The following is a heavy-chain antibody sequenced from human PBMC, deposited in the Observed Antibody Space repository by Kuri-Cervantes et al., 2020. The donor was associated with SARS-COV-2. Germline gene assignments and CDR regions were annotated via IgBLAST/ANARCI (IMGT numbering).Heavy chain of an antibody. V-gene: IGHV3-21*04. Sequence: GGSLRLSCAASGFTFSSYSMNWVRQAPGKGLEWVSSISSSSSYIYYADSVKGRFTISRDNAKNSLYLQMNSLRAEDTAVYYCAKLGFRGWFDPWGQGTLVTVSS. J-gene: IGHJ5*02. CDR3: AKLGFRGWFDP. CDR1: GFTFSSYS. CDR2: ISSSSSYI. D-gene: IGHD7-27*01.